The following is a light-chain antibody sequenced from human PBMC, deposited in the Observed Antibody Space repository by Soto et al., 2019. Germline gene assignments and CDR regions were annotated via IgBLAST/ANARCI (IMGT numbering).Light chain of an antibody. Sequence: IQMTQSPATMSVSVGDRVTITCRASQSVSDWLAWHQKKPGNPPKLLIYDTSRLESAVPSRFSANGSGTEFNLTISGLQTDDFATYECHQSNSYTWTFS. CDR1: QSVSDW. CDR2: DTS. CDR3: HQSNSYTWT. J-gene: IGKJ1*01. V-gene: IGKV1-5*01.